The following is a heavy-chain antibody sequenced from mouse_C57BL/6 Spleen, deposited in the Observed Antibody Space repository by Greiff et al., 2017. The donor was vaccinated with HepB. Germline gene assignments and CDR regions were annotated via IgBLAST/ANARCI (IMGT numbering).Heavy chain of an antibody. CDR3: ARHSNYGFAY. Sequence: QVQLQQPGAELVKPGASVKLSCKASGYTFTSYWMHWVKQRPGRGLEWIVRIDPNSGGTKYNEKFKSKATLTVDKPSSTAYMQLSSLTSEDSAVYYCARHSNYGFAYWGQGTLVTVSA. CDR1: GYTFTSYW. V-gene: IGHV1-72*01. D-gene: IGHD2-5*01. CDR2: IDPNSGGT. J-gene: IGHJ3*01.